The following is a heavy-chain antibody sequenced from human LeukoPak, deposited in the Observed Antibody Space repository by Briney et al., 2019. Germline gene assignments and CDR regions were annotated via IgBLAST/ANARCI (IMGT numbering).Heavy chain of an antibody. CDR1: GFTLSNYA. V-gene: IGHV3-23*01. J-gene: IGHJ4*02. Sequence: GGSLRLSCTASGFTLSNYAISWVRQAPGKGLEWVTTISGSDGSTYYADSVKGRFTISRDNSKNTLYLQMNSLRVEDTAIYYCAKGRGYCTGGSCYSDYWGQGTLVTVS. CDR2: ISGSDGST. CDR3: AKGRGYCTGGSCYSDY. D-gene: IGHD2-15*01.